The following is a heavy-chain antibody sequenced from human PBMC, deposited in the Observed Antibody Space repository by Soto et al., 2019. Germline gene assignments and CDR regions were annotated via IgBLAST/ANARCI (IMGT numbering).Heavy chain of an antibody. J-gene: IGHJ4*02. Sequence: QVQLVESGGGVVQPGRSLRLSCAASGFTFSSYGMHWVSQAPGKGLEWVAVISYDGSNKYYADSVKGRFTISRDNSKNTLYLQRNSLRAEDTAVYYCAKDFEWLAEIDYWGQGTLVTVSS. D-gene: IGHD3-3*01. CDR2: ISYDGSNK. V-gene: IGHV3-30*18. CDR3: AKDFEWLAEIDY. CDR1: GFTFSSYG.